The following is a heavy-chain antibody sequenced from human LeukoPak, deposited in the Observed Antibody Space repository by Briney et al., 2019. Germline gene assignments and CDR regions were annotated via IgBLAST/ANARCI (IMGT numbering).Heavy chain of an antibody. J-gene: IGHJ5*02. V-gene: IGHV4-61*02. Sequence: SQTLSLTCTVSGGSISSGSYYWSWIRQPAGKGLEWIGRIYTSGSTYYNPSLKSRVTISVDTSKNQFSLKLSSVTAADTAVYYCARHWGPWSYRKEQLARDWFDPWGQGTLVTVSS. CDR2: IYTSGST. CDR1: GGSISSGSYY. D-gene: IGHD6-13*01. CDR3: ARHWGPWSYRKEQLARDWFDP.